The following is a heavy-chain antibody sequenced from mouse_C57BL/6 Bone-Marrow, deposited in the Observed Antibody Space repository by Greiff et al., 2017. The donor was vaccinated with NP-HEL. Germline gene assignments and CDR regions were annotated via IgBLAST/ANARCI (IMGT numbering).Heavy chain of an antibody. CDR1: GFTFSDYY. J-gene: IGHJ4*01. V-gene: IGHV5-16*01. D-gene: IGHD2-4*01. Sequence: EVKVVESEGGLVQPGSSMKLSCTASGFTFSDYYMAWVRQVPEKGLEWVANINYDGSSTYYQDSLKSRFIISRDNAKNILYLQMRSLKSEDTATYYCAREGGLRRRTYAMDYWGQGTSVTVSS. CDR3: AREGGLRRRTYAMDY. CDR2: INYDGSST.